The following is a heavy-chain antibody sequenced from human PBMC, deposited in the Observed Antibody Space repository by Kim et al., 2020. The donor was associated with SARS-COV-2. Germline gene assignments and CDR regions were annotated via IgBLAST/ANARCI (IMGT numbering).Heavy chain of an antibody. J-gene: IGHJ4*02. CDR1: GFTVSTSY. CDR3: ARVWDSNNLDY. Sequence: GGSLRLSCAASGFTVSTSYMSWVRQAPGKGLEWVSVIYSGGSTYHADSVKGRFIISRDSSKNILYLQMNSLRVEDTAVYFCARVWDSNNLDYWGQGTLGT. CDR2: IYSGGST. V-gene: IGHV3-53*01. D-gene: IGHD4-4*01.